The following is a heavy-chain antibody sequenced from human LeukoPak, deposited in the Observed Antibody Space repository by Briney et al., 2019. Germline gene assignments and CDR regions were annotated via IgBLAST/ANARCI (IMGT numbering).Heavy chain of an antibody. CDR2: ISGSGGST. D-gene: IGHD5-24*01. CDR3: ARQRRDVNAFDI. J-gene: IGHJ3*02. CDR1: GFTFSSYG. Sequence: GGTLRLSCAASGFTFSSYGMSWVRQAPGKGLEWVSAISGSGGSTYYADSVKGRFTISRDNSKNTLYLQMNSLRAEDTAVYYCARQRRDVNAFDIWGQGTMVTVSS. V-gene: IGHV3-23*01.